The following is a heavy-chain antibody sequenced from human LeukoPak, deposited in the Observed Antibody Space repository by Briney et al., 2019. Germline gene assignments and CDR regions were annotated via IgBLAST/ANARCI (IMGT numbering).Heavy chain of an antibody. J-gene: IGHJ6*03. CDR2: INTSSGGA. D-gene: IGHD3-3*01. Sequence: ASVKVSCKASGYTFTTYLIHWVRQAPGQGLEWMGEINTSSGGASYAPKLQGRVTITTDTTTSTAYMELRSLRSDDTAAYYCARVATVETYDFWSGLYYYYMDVWGKGATVTVSS. V-gene: IGHV1-46*01. CDR1: GYTFTTYL. CDR3: ARVATVETYDFWSGLYYYYMDV.